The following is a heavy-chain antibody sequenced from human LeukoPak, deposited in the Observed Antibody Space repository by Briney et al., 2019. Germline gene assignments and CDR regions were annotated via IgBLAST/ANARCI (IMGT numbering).Heavy chain of an antibody. J-gene: IGHJ4*02. CDR2: ISAYNGNT. CDR1: GYTFTSYG. V-gene: IGHV1-18*01. CDR3: ARTYVPGYSSSWSYFDY. D-gene: IGHD6-13*01. Sequence: ASVKVSCKASGYTFTSYGISWVRQAPGQGLEWMGWISAYNGNTNYAQTLQGTVTMTTDTSTSTAYMELRSLKSDDTAVYYCARTYVPGYSSSWSYFDYWGQGTLVTVSS.